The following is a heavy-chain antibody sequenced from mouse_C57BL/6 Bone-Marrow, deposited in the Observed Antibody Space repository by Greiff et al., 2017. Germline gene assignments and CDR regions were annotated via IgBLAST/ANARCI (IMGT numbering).Heavy chain of an antibody. CDR3: ARRYSNHSYFDY. J-gene: IGHJ2*01. V-gene: IGHV3-6*01. Sequence: EVKLMESGPGLVKPSQSLSLTCSVTGYSITSGYYWNWIRQFPGNKLEWMGYISYDGSNNYNPSLKNRISITRDTSKNQFFLKLNSVTTEDTATYYCARRYSNHSYFDYWGQGTTLTVSS. CDR2: ISYDGSN. CDR1: GYSITSGYY. D-gene: IGHD2-5*01.